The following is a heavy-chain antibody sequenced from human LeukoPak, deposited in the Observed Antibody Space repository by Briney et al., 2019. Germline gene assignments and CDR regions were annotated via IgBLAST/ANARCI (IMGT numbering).Heavy chain of an antibody. V-gene: IGHV1-2*02. CDR1: GYTFTGYY. CDR3: ARVEAAADNWFDP. D-gene: IGHD6-13*01. CDR2: INPNSGGT. J-gene: IGHJ5*02. Sequence: ASVTVSRKASGYTFTGYYMHWVRQAPGQGLEWMGWINPNSGGTNYAQKFQGRVTMTRDTSISTAYMELSRLRSDDTAAYYCARVEAAADNWFDPWGQGTLVTVSS.